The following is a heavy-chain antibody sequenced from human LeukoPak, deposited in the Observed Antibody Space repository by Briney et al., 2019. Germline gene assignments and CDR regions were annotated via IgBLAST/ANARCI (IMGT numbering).Heavy chain of an antibody. J-gene: IGHJ4*02. D-gene: IGHD6-6*01. CDR2: IYYSGST. V-gene: IGHV4-59*08. CDR3: ASNDVAARPFHAY. CDR1: SGSISGYY. Sequence: SETLSLTCTVSSGSISGYYWSWIRQPPGKGLDWIAYIYYSGSTNYNPSLKSRVTTSVDTSKKQFSLKLSSVTAADTAVYYCASNDVAARPFHAYWGQGTLVTVSS.